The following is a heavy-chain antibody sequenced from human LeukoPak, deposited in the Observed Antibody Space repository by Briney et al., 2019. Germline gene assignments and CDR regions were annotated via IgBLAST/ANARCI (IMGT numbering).Heavy chain of an antibody. D-gene: IGHD2-2*01. V-gene: IGHV3-23*01. Sequence: PGGSLRLSCAASGFTFGSYAMSWVRQAPGKGLEWVSAISGSGGSTYYADSVKGRFTISRDNSKNTLYLQMSSLRAEDTAVYYCAKDRVVVVTAASDYWGQGTLVTVSS. CDR2: ISGSGGST. J-gene: IGHJ4*02. CDR3: AKDRVVVVTAASDY. CDR1: GFTFGSYA.